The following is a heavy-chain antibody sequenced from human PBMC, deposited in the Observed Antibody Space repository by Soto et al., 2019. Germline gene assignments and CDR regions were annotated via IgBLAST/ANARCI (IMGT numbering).Heavy chain of an antibody. Sequence: WGSLRVSCTSSVFIFRTYGMTWVRQAPGKGLEWVSSIYSSGTFIYYADSVKGRFTISRDDAKNSLFLQMNSLRAEDTAVYYCGRAIGRGIIRDWGQGTMVTVSS. D-gene: IGHD3-10*01. V-gene: IGHV3-21*01. CDR3: GRAIGRGIIRD. CDR2: IYSSGTFI. J-gene: IGHJ4*02. CDR1: VFIFRTYG.